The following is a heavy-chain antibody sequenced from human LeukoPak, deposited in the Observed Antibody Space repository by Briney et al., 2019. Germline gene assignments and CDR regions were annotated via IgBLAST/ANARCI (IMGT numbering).Heavy chain of an antibody. V-gene: IGHV3-48*01. CDR1: GFTFSSYS. CDR2: ISSSSSTI. D-gene: IGHD6-13*01. Sequence: GGSLRLSCAASGFTFSSYSMNWVRQAPGKGLEWVSYISSSSSTIYYADSVKGRFTISRDNAKNSLYLQMNSLRAEDTAVYYCARDQSYSSSWPYYYYGMDVWGQGTTVTVSS. CDR3: ARDQSYSSSWPYYYYGMDV. J-gene: IGHJ6*02.